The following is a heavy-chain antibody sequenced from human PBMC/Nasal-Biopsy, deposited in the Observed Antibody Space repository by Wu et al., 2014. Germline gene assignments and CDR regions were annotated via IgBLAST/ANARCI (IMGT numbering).Heavy chain of an antibody. CDR3: ARTAPMAQAWTSFDY. CDR2: ISIYNGNT. V-gene: IGHV1-18*01. Sequence: SGYTATKYAGISWVRQAPGQGLEWMGWISIYNGNTKYAQKVQDRVTMIADTSTNTVYMEVRNLRSDDTALYYCARTAPMAQAWTSFDYWGPGTLVTVSS. D-gene: IGHD3-10*01. J-gene: IGHJ4*02. CDR1: GYTATKYA.